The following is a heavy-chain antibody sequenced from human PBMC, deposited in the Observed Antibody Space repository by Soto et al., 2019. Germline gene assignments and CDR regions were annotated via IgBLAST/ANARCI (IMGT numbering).Heavy chain of an antibody. V-gene: IGHV3-33*01. CDR2: IWYDGTKK. D-gene: IGHD2-21*01. J-gene: IGHJ6*03. CDR1: GFTFSSYG. Sequence: QVQLVESGGGVVQPGRSLRLPCAASGFTFSSYGMHWVRQAPGKGLEWVAVIWYDGTKKYYEGFVKGRLTISRDNSKNTLYLQMNSLRGEDTAVYYCARGRGMGIVGYDYYMDVWGKGTTVTVSS. CDR3: ARGRGMGIVGYDYYMDV.